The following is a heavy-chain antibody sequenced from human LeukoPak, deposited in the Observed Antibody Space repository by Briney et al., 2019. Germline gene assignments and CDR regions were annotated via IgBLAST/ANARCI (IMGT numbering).Heavy chain of an antibody. CDR3: ARGQRNYFRAVDD. J-gene: IGHJ4*02. D-gene: IGHD1-7*01. V-gene: IGHV4-59*01. CDR1: GASITTYY. Sequence: SETLSLTCTVSGASITTYYWSWIRQPPGKGLEWIGYIYYSGSTNYNPSLKSRVTMSVDTSKNQFSLRLTSVIAADTAVYYCARGQRNYFRAVDDWGQGPLVTVSS. CDR2: IYYSGST.